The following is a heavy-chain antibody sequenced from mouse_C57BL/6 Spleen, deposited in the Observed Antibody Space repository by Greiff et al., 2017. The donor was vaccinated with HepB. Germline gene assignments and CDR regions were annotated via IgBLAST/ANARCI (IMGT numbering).Heavy chain of an antibody. J-gene: IGHJ2*01. CDR1: GFNIKDDY. CDR2: IDPENGDT. V-gene: IGHV14-4*01. D-gene: IGHD1-1*02. Sequence: VQLKQSGAELVRPGASVKLSCTASGFNIKDDYMHWVKQRPEQGLEWIGWIDPENGDTEYASKFQGKATITADTSSNTAYLQLSSLTSEDTAVYYCTTGWLGRDYWGQGTTLTVSS. CDR3: TTGWLGRDY.